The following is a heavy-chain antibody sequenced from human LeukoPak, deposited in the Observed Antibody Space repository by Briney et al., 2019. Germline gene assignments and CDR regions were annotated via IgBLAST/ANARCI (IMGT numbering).Heavy chain of an antibody. D-gene: IGHD6-19*01. Sequence: GGSLRLSCAASGFTFSSYAMSWVRQAPGKGLEWVSAISGSGGRTYYADSVKGRFTISRDNSKNTLYLQMNSLRAEDTAVYYCAKDNAAGYSSGWHNYWGQGTLVTVSS. CDR2: ISGSGGRT. J-gene: IGHJ4*02. V-gene: IGHV3-23*01. CDR3: AKDNAAGYSSGWHNY. CDR1: GFTFSSYA.